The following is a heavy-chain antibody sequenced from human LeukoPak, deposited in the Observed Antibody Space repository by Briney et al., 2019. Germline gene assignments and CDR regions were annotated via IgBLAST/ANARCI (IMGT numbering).Heavy chain of an antibody. CDR2: IWYDGSNK. V-gene: IGHV3-33*01. D-gene: IGHD2-2*01. Sequence: PGGSLRLSCAASGFTFSSYGMHWVRQAPGKGLEWVAVIWYDGSNKYYADSVKGRFTISRDNSKNTLYLQMNSLRAEDTAVYYCARDGRGVPAAIFYYYYGMDVWGQGTTVTVSS. J-gene: IGHJ6*02. CDR3: ARDGRGVPAAIFYYYYGMDV. CDR1: GFTFSSYG.